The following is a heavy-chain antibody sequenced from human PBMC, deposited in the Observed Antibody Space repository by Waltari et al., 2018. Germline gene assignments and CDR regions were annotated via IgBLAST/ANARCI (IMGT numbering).Heavy chain of an antibody. CDR1: GGSISSYY. D-gene: IGHD3-3*01. Sequence: QVQLQESGPGLVKPSETLSITCTVSGGSISSYYWSWIRKPPGKGLEWIGYIYYSGSTNDNPSLKSRVTISVDTSKNQFSLKLSSVTAADTAVYYCARVKDLDFWSGYYLNWGQGTLVTVSS. V-gene: IGHV4-59*01. CDR2: IYYSGST. CDR3: ARVKDLDFWSGYYLN. J-gene: IGHJ4*02.